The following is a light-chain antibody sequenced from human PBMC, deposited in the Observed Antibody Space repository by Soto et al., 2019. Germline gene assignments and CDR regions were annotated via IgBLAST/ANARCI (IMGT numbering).Light chain of an antibody. CDR1: SSDVGSYNL. CDR2: EGS. J-gene: IGLJ3*02. Sequence: QSVLTQPASVSGSPGQSITISCTGTSSDVGSYNLVSWYQQHPDKAPKLMIYEGSKRPSGVSNRFSGSKSGNTASLTISGLQAEDEADYYCCSYAGSSTFVFGGGTKVTVL. V-gene: IGLV2-23*03. CDR3: CSYAGSSTFV.